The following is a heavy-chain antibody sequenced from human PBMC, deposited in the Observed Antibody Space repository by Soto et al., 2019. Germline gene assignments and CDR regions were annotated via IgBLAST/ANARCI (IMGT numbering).Heavy chain of an antibody. D-gene: IGHD2-15*01. V-gene: IGHV3-13*01. CDR2: IGATGDT. CDR3: ASGGGCSGGSCYSYNCFDP. CDR1: GFTLSDYD. Sequence: VQLEEAGGGLIEPGGSLRLSCAASGFTLSDYDMHWVRQGTTKGLEWVSGIGATGDTFYPDSVKGRFSISRDHVTNTLNLTLNILRTGETAVDSCASGGGCSGGSCYSYNCFDPWGHGTLVSVSS. J-gene: IGHJ5*02.